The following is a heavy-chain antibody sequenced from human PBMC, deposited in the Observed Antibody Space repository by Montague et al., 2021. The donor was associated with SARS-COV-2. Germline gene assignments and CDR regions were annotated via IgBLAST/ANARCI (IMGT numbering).Heavy chain of an antibody. J-gene: IGHJ6*03. CDR3: AREGWRITMVRGVYYMDV. CDR1: GFTFSSYA. D-gene: IGHD3-10*01. Sequence: SLRLSCAASGFTFSSYAMSWVRQAPGKGLEWVSAISGSGGSTYYADSVKGRFTISRDNSKNTLYLQMGSLRAEDMAVYYCAREGWRITMVRGVYYMDVWGKGTTVTVSS. CDR2: ISGSGGST. V-gene: IGHV3-23*01.